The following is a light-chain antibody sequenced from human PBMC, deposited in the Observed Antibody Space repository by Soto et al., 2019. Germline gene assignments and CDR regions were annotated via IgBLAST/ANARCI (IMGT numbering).Light chain of an antibody. J-gene: IGKJ1*01. Sequence: DIQMTQSPSSVSAAVGDRVTITCRASQGASSWLAWYQQKPGEAPKCLIYDAASLQSGVPSRFSGSGSGTDFTLTISSLQHEDFATYYCQQGNSFPRTFGQGTKVDIK. CDR3: QQGNSFPRT. V-gene: IGKV1-12*01. CDR1: QGASSW. CDR2: DAA.